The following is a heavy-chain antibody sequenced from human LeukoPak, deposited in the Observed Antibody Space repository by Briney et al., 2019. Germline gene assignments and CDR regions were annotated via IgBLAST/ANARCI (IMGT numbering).Heavy chain of an antibody. D-gene: IGHD2-8*01. CDR2: IYYSGST. Sequence: SETLSLTCTVSGDSISSYYWSWIRQPPGKGLEWIGYIYYSGSTNYNPSLKSRVTISVDTSKNQFSLKLSSVTAADTAVYYCARYQWSRAFDIWGQGTMVTVSS. CDR1: GDSISSYY. CDR3: ARYQWSRAFDI. V-gene: IGHV4-59*01. J-gene: IGHJ3*02.